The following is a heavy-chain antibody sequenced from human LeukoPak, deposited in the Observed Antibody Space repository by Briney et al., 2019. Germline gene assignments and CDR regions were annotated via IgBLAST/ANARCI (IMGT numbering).Heavy chain of an antibody. V-gene: IGHV4-39*07. CDR2: IYYSGST. Sequence: PSETLSLTCTVSGGSISSSSYYWGWIRQPPGKGLEWIGSIYYSGSTNYNPSLKSRVTISVDTSKNQFSLKLSSVTAADTAVYYCARLDSSGWYDTYYYYGMDVWGQGTTVTVSS. D-gene: IGHD6-19*01. CDR3: ARLDSSGWYDTYYYYGMDV. J-gene: IGHJ6*02. CDR1: GGSISSSSYY.